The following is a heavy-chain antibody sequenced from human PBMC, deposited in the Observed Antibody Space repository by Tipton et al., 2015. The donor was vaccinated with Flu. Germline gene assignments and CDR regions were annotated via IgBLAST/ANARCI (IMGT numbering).Heavy chain of an antibody. CDR2: IYYSGST. V-gene: IGHV4-59*08. J-gene: IGHJ6*02. CDR1: GGSISSYY. D-gene: IGHD2-2*01. CDR3: ARGSVDIVVVPAASAEYYYYYYGMDV. Sequence: LRLSCTVSGGSISSYYWSWIRQPPGKGLEWIGYIYYSGSTNYNPSLKSRVTISVDTSKNQFSLKLSSVTAADTAVYYCARGSVDIVVVPAASAEYYYYYYGMDVWGQGTTVTVSS.